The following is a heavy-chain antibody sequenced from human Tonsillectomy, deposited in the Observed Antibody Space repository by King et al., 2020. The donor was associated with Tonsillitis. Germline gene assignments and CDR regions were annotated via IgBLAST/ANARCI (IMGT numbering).Heavy chain of an antibody. V-gene: IGHV4-34*01. CDR3: ARRDLVVTAPDY. Sequence: VQLPQWGAGLLKPSETLSLTCAVYGGSFSGYYWSWIRQPPGRGLEGIGEISQSGSTNYNPSLKSRVTISVDTSKNQFSLKLSSVTAADTAVYYCARRDLVVTAPDYWGQGTLVTVSS. CDR1: GGSFSGYY. J-gene: IGHJ4*02. D-gene: IGHD2-21*02. CDR2: ISQSGST.